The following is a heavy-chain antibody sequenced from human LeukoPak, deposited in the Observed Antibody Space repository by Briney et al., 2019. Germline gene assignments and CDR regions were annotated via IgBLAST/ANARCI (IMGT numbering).Heavy chain of an antibody. CDR1: GGSFSGYY. CDR3: ARGGYCSSTGCYWHLFDY. D-gene: IGHD2-2*03. CDR2: INHSGST. V-gene: IGHV4-34*01. Sequence: SETLSLTCAVYGGSFSGYYWSWIRQPPGKGLEWIGEINHSGSTNYNPSLKSRVTISVDTSKNQFSLKLSSVTAADTAVYYCARGGYCSSTGCYWHLFDYWGQGTLVTVSS. J-gene: IGHJ4*02.